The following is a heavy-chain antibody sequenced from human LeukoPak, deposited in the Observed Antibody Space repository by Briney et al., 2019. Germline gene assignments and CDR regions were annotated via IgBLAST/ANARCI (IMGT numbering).Heavy chain of an antibody. J-gene: IGHJ5*02. Sequence: QSGGSLRLSCAASGFTFSSYWMHWVRQAPGKGVGWVSRINSDGSSTIYADSVKGRFTISRDNAKNTLYLQMNSLRAEDTAVYYCARVYGSGSYHRQSWGQGTLVTVSS. CDR3: ARVYGSGSYHRQS. D-gene: IGHD3-10*01. V-gene: IGHV3-74*01. CDR1: GFTFSSYW. CDR2: INSDGSST.